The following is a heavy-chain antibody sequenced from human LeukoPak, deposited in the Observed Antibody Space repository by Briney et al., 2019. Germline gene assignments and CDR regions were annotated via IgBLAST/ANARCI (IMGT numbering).Heavy chain of an antibody. CDR3: AKAYSSSWYAYFQH. CDR2: ISSSGSTI. V-gene: IGHV3-48*03. Sequence: PGGSLRLSCAASGFTFSSYEMNWVRQAPGKGLEWVSYISSSGSTIYYADSVKGRFTISRDNSKNTLYLQMNSLRTEDTAVYYCAKAYSSSWYAYFQHWGQGTLVTVSS. D-gene: IGHD6-13*01. J-gene: IGHJ1*01. CDR1: GFTFSSYE.